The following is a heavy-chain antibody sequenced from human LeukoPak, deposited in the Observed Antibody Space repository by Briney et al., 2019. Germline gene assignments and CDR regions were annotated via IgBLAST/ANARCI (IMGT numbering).Heavy chain of an antibody. CDR2: IKSKTDGGTT. J-gene: IGHJ4*02. CDR3: TTSSSGWYHFDY. Sequence: GGSLRLSCAASGFTFSNAWMNWVRQAPGKGLEWVGRIKSKTDGGTTDYAAPVKGRFTISRDDSKNTLYLQMNSLNTEDTAVYYCTTSSSGWYHFDYWGQGTLVTVSS. V-gene: IGHV3-15*07. CDR1: GFTFSNAW. D-gene: IGHD6-19*01.